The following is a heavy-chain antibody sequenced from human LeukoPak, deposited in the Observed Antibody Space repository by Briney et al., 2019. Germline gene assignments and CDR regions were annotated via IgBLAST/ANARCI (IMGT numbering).Heavy chain of an antibody. CDR1: GFTFSRYG. D-gene: IGHD3-10*01. V-gene: IGHV3-33*01. CDR3: ARGSGLVVRGDYFDY. J-gene: IGHJ4*02. CDR2: IWYDGSNK. Sequence: GGSLRLSCAASGFTFSRYGMHWVRQAPGKGLEWVAVIWYDGSNKYYVDSVKGRVTISRDNSKNTSYLQMNSLRVEDTAVYYCARGSGLVVRGDYFDYWGQGTLVTVSS.